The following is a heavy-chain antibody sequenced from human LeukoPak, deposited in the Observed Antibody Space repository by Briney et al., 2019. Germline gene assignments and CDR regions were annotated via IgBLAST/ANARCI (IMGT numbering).Heavy chain of an antibody. CDR1: GGSISSYY. V-gene: IGHV4-59*01. J-gene: IGHJ4*02. D-gene: IGHD3-10*01. CDR2: IYYSEST. CDR3: ARAPGLWFGEYQFDY. Sequence: SETLSLTCTVSGGSISSYYWSWIRQPPGKGLEWIGYIYYSESTNYNPSLKSRVTISVDTSKNQFSLKLSSVTAADTAVYYCARAPGLWFGEYQFDYWGQGTLVTVSS.